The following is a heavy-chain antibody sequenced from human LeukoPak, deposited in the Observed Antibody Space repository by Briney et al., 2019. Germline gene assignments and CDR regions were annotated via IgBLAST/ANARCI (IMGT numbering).Heavy chain of an antibody. CDR2: IYHSGST. CDR3: ARDQVGYYDNRRGLKSDNWFDP. J-gene: IGHJ5*02. D-gene: IGHD3-22*01. CDR1: GGSISSGGYS. Sequence: SQTLSLTCAVSGGSISSGGYSWSWIRQPPGEGLEWIGYIYHSGSTYYNPSLKSRVTISIDRFKNQFSLKLSSVTAADTAVYYCARDQVGYYDNRRGLKSDNWFDPWGQGILVTVSS. V-gene: IGHV4-30-2*01.